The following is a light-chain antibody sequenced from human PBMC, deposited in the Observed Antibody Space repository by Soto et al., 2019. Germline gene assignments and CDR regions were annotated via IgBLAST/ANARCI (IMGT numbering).Light chain of an antibody. J-gene: IGLJ3*02. CDR2: EVS. Sequence: QSALTQPASVSGSPGQSITISCTGTSSDVGGYNYVSWYQQHPGKAPKLMIYEVSNRPSGVSNRFSGAKSGNTASLTISGLHAEEDADYYCSSYTSSSTPWVFGGGTKVTVL. CDR3: SSYTSSSTPWV. CDR1: SSDVGGYNY. V-gene: IGLV2-14*01.